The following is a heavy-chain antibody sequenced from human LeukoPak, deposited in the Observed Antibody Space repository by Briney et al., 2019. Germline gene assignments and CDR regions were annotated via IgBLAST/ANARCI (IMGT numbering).Heavy chain of an antibody. CDR2: ISYDGSYK. Sequence: GGSLRLSCAASEFTFSTYGMHWVRQAPGKGLEWVAVISYDGSYKFYADSVKGRFTISRDNSKNTLYLQMNSLRAEDTAVYYCAKEEQYSYAIWGQGTLVTVSS. J-gene: IGHJ4*02. V-gene: IGHV3-30*18. CDR1: EFTFSTYG. D-gene: IGHD5-18*01. CDR3: AKEEQYSYAI.